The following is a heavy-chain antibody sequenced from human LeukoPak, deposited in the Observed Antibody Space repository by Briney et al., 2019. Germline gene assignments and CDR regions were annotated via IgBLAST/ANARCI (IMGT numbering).Heavy chain of an antibody. CDR2: FDPEDGET. CDR3: ARGDPIPGAPGT. CDR1: GYTLTELS. D-gene: IGHD2-2*02. V-gene: IGHV1-24*01. Sequence: ASVKVSCKVSGYTLTELSMHWVRQAPGKGLEWMGGFDPEDGETIYAQKFQGRVTMTEDTSTDTAYMELSSLRSEDTAVYYCARGDPIPGAPGTWGQGTLVTVSS. J-gene: IGHJ5*02.